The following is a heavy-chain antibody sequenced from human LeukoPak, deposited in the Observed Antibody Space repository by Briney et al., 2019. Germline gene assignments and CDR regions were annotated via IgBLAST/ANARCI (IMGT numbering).Heavy chain of an antibody. Sequence: GGSLRLSCAASGFTFSSYEMNWVRQAPGKGLEWVSHIGTSDSTIDYVASVKGRFTISRDNAKNSLYLQMNSLRAEDTAVYYCARDNRGYGSGSYYYYGMDVWGKGTTVTVSS. CDR2: IGTSDSTI. V-gene: IGHV3-48*03. CDR1: GFTFSSYE. D-gene: IGHD3-10*01. J-gene: IGHJ6*04. CDR3: ARDNRGYGSGSYYYYGMDV.